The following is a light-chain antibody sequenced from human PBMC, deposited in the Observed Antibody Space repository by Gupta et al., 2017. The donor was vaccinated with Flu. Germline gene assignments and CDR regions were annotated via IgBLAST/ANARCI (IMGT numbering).Light chain of an antibody. Sequence: IVLTQSPLSLPVTPGEPASISCRSSQSLLRNNGYNYLDWYLQKPGQSPRLLIYFASNRSPGVSDRFSGSGSGTDFTLKISRVEAEDVGVYYCMQALQAPLTFGGGTKVEIK. J-gene: IGKJ4*01. CDR2: FAS. V-gene: IGKV2-28*01. CDR3: MQALQAPLT. CDR1: QSLLRNNGYNY.